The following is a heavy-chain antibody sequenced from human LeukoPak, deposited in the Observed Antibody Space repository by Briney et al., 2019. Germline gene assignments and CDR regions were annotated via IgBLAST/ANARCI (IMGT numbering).Heavy chain of an antibody. CDR3: ARDRRGLTDY. CDR1: GFTFSSYS. Sequence: GGSLRLSCAASGFTFSSYSMNWVRQAPGEGLEWVSSISSSSSYIYYADSVKGRFTISRDNAKNSLYLQMNSLRAEDTAVYYCARDRRGLTDYWGQGTLVTVSS. V-gene: IGHV3-21*01. D-gene: IGHD5-12*01. J-gene: IGHJ4*02. CDR2: ISSSSSYI.